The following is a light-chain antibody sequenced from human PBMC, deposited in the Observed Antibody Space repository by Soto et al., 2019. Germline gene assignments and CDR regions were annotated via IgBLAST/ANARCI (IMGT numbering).Light chain of an antibody. Sequence: QSALTQPPSVSGAPGQRVTISCTGSSSNIGAGYDVHWYQRLPGRAPKLLIFDNTNRPSGVPDRFSGSKSGTSASLAITGLQADDEADYYCQSYDSGLTGSVFGGGTKLTVL. CDR1: SSNIGAGYD. J-gene: IGLJ2*01. V-gene: IGLV1-40*01. CDR2: DNT. CDR3: QSYDSGLTGSV.